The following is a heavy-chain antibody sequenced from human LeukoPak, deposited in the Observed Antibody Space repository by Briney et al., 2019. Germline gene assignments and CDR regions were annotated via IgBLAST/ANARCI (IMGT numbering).Heavy chain of an antibody. Sequence: ASVKLSCKASGYTFSGYYMHWVRQAPGQGLEWMGWINPNSGGTKYAQKFQGRVTMTRDTSISTTYMELSRLTSDDTAVYFCARDRYKGWFDSWGQGTLVTVSS. D-gene: IGHD3-16*02. V-gene: IGHV1-2*02. J-gene: IGHJ5*01. CDR3: ARDRYKGWFDS. CDR1: GYTFSGYY. CDR2: INPNSGGT.